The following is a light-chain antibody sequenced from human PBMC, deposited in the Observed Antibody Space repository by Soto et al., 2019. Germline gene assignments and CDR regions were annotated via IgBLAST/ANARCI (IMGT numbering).Light chain of an antibody. J-gene: IGLJ1*01. V-gene: IGLV2-8*01. CDR1: SSDVGGYYS. Sequence: QSALTQPPSASGSPGQSVTISCTGTSSDVGGYYSVSWYQHHPGKAPKLLIYEVTKRPSGVPDRFSGSKSGNTASLTVSGLQAEDEADYYCSSYADSSNYVFGTGTKLTVL. CDR2: EVT. CDR3: SSYADSSNYV.